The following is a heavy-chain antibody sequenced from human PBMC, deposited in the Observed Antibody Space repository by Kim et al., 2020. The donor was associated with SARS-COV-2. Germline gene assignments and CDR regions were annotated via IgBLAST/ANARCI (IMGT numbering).Heavy chain of an antibody. J-gene: IGHJ4*02. D-gene: IGHD3-3*01. Sequence: ASVKVSCKASGYTFTSYGISWVRQAPGQGLEWMGWISAYNGNTNYAQKLQGRVTMTTDTSTSTAYMELRSLRSDDTAVYYCARALPAKVVVPAAPRSYYDFWSGIDYWGQGTLVTVSS. CDR1: GYTFTSYG. CDR2: ISAYNGNT. CDR3: ARALPAKVVVPAAPRSYYDFWSGIDY. V-gene: IGHV1-18*01.